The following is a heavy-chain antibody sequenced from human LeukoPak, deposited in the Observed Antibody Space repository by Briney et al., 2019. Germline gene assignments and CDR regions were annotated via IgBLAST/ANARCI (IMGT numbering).Heavy chain of an antibody. CDR3: ARGWHDYVWGSYINWFDP. D-gene: IGHD3-16*01. J-gene: IGHJ5*02. CDR2: INHSGST. CDR1: GGSFSGYY. Sequence: SETLSLTCAVYGGSFSGYYWSWIRQPPGKGLEWIGEINHSGSTNYNPSLKSRVTISVDTSKNQFSLKLSSVTAADTAVYYCARGWHDYVWGSYINWFDPWGQGTLVTVSS. V-gene: IGHV4-34*01.